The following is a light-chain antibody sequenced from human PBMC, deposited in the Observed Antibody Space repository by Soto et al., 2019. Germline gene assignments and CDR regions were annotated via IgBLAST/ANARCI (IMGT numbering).Light chain of an antibody. CDR1: QIILSN. CDR2: DIS. CDR3: QQYNNWPS. Sequence: IVMTQSPATLSVSPGERVTLSCRASQIILSNLAWYQQKPGQAPRLLIYDISNRAAGVPARFSGSGSETEFTLTIRSLQSEDFAVYFCQQYNNWPSFGQGTRLEIK. V-gene: IGKV3-15*01. J-gene: IGKJ5*01.